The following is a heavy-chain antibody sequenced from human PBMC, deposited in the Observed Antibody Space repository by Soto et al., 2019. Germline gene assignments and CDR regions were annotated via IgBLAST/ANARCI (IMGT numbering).Heavy chain of an antibody. V-gene: IGHV4-4*02. CDR3: ARGGFYSSGWSAFDI. J-gene: IGHJ3*02. D-gene: IGHD6-19*01. Sequence: SETLSLTCAVSGGSISSSNWWSWVRQPPGKGLEWIGEIYHSGSTNYNPSLKSRVTISVDKSKNQFSLKLSSVTAADTAVYYCARGGFYSSGWSAFDIWGQGTMVTVSS. CDR1: GGSISSSNW. CDR2: IYHSGST.